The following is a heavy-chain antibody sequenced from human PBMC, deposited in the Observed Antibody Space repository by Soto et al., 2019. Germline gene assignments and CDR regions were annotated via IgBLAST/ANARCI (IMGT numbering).Heavy chain of an antibody. D-gene: IGHD6-6*01. J-gene: IGHJ4*02. Sequence: EVQLVESGGGLVQPGGSLRLSCAASGFTFSSHWMHWVRQAPGKGLVWVSRIKSDGSEINYADSVKGRFTISRDNAKDTLYLQMNSLRAEDTPVYYCARGWMTSSSVIIYWGQGILVTVSS. CDR1: GFTFSSHW. V-gene: IGHV3-74*01. CDR3: ARGWMTSSSVIIY. CDR2: IKSDGSEI.